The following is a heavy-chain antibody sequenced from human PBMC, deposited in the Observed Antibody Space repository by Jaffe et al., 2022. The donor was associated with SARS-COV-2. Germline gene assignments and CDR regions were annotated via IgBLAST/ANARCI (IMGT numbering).Heavy chain of an antibody. CDR1: GDSVSSNSAA. Sequence: QVQLQQSGPGLVKPSQTLSLTCAISGDSVSSNSAAWNWIRQSPSRGLEWLGRTYYRSKWYNDYAVSVKSRITINPDTSKNQFSLQLNSVTPEDTAVYYCAREPTVVVVAVYDYYYGMDVWGQGTTVTVSS. J-gene: IGHJ6*02. CDR2: TYYRSKWYN. V-gene: IGHV6-1*01. D-gene: IGHD2-15*01. CDR3: AREPTVVVVAVYDYYYGMDV.